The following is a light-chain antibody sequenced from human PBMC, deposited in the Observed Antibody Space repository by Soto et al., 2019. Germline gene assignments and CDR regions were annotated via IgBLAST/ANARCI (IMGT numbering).Light chain of an antibody. J-gene: IGKJ1*01. V-gene: IGKV1-39*01. CDR1: RDISSY. Sequence: DTQMTQSPSSLPASVGDRATITCRASRDISSYLNWYQQKPGNAPKLLIFAASRLQSGVPSRFSGSGSGTDFTLTISSLQPEDFATYYCQQSHSSPTFGQGTKVDIK. CDR2: AAS. CDR3: QQSHSSPT.